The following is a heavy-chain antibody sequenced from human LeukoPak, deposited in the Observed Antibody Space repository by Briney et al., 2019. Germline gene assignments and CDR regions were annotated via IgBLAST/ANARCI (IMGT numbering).Heavy chain of an antibody. CDR2: ISSSSSYI. Sequence: GGSLRLSCAASGFTFSSYSMNWVRQAPGKGLEWVSSISSSSSYIYYADSVKGRFTISRDNAKNTLYLQMNSLRAEDTAVYYCARGLPDVKNNFDLWGQGTMVTVSS. CDR3: ARGLPDVKNNFDL. V-gene: IGHV3-21*01. CDR1: GFTFSSYS. D-gene: IGHD2/OR15-2a*01. J-gene: IGHJ3*01.